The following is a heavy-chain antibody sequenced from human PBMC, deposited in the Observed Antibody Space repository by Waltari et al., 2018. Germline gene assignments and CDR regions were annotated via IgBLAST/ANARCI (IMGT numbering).Heavy chain of an antibody. CDR1: GRPLSKHY. V-gene: IGHV4-59*11. J-gene: IGHJ1*01. CDR2: IYLSGNT. CDR3: ATDVVDRETDLAH. Sequence: QMQLQESGPGLLRPSETLSLTCTVPGRPLSKHYWTWVRQSPGKGLEWVGNIYLSGNTNVNPSLKSRVTMSVDASKNQFSLSLRSVTVADTAVYYCATDVVDRETDLAHWGQGTLVTVSA. D-gene: IGHD2-21*01.